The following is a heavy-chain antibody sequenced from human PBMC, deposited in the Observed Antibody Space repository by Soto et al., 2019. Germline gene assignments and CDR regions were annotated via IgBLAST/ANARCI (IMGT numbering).Heavy chain of an antibody. CDR3: ARDTAMVSFDY. V-gene: IGHV1-69*06. CDR2: IVPIFGTA. Sequence: SVKVSCKASGGTFSSYAISWVRQAPGQGLEWMGGIVPIFGTANYAQKFQGRVTITADKSTSTAYMELSSLRSEDTAVYYCARDTAMVSFDYWGQGTLVTVSS. J-gene: IGHJ4*02. CDR1: GGTFSSYA. D-gene: IGHD5-18*01.